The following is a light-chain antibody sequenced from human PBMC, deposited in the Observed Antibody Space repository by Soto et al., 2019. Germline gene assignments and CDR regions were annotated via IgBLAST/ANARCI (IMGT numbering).Light chain of an antibody. CDR2: AAS. CDR1: QAISTW. Sequence: DIQMTQSPSSVSASVGDRVTITCRASQAISTWLAWYQQKPGKAPKLLIYAASNLQTGVPSRFSGSGSGTDFPLTISSLQPEDFATYYGQQANSFPRTFGQGTKVEIK. J-gene: IGKJ1*01. V-gene: IGKV1D-12*01. CDR3: QQANSFPRT.